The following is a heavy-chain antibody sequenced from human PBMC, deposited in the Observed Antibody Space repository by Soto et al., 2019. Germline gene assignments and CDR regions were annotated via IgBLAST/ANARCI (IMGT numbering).Heavy chain of an antibody. CDR3: AREDNVSSWPPLDY. D-gene: IGHD6-6*01. V-gene: IGHV3-74*01. Sequence: PGGSLRLSCAASGFTFRSYWMFWVRQAPGKGLVWVARIDRDGSSINYADSVKGRFTISRDNAKNTLYLQLNSLRAEDTAVYYWAREDNVSSWPPLDYWGQGTLVNVSS. J-gene: IGHJ4*02. CDR2: IDRDGSSI. CDR1: GFTFRSYW.